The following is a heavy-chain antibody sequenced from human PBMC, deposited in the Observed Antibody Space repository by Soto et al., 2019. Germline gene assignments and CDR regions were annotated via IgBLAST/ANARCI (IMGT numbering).Heavy chain of an antibody. CDR2: ISTYNGNT. V-gene: IGHV1-18*01. D-gene: IGHD1-1*01. CDR3: ARDRLEPNWFDP. CDR1: GYTFTNFG. J-gene: IGHJ5*02. Sequence: ASVKVSCTTSGYTFTNFGISWVRQAPGQGLEWMGWISTYNGNTNYAQKFQGSVTMTTDTSTSTAYMELSSLRSEDTAVYYCARDRLEPNWFDPWGQGTLVTVSS.